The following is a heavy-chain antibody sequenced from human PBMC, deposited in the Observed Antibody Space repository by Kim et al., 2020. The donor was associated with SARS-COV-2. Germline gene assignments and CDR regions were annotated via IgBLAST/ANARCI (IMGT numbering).Heavy chain of an antibody. J-gene: IGHJ2*01. CDR3: ARVGGYFDWYFDL. Sequence: YSQKFQGRVTITRDASASTAYMELSSLRSEDTAVYYCARVGGYFDWYFDLWGRGTLVTVSS. D-gene: IGHD3-22*01. V-gene: IGHV1-3*01.